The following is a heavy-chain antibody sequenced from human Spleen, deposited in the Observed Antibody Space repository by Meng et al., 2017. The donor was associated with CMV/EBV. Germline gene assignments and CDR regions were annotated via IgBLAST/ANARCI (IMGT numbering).Heavy chain of an antibody. CDR3: ARADFWSGYYDY. CDR1: GGSISSYY. Sequence: GSLRLSCTVSGGSISSYYWSWIRRPPGKGLEWIGYISYSGSTNYNPSLKSRVTISVDTSKNQFSLKLSSVTVADTAVYYCARADFWSGYYDYWGQGTLVTVSS. J-gene: IGHJ4*02. V-gene: IGHV4-59*01. CDR2: ISYSGST. D-gene: IGHD3-3*01.